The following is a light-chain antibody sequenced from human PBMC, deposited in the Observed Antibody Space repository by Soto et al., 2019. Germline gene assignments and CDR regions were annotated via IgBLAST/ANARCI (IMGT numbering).Light chain of an antibody. CDR2: DAS. V-gene: IGKV3-11*01. Sequence: EIVLTQSPATLSLSPGERATLSCRASQSVSSSLAWYQRKPGQAPRLLIYDASIRATGTPARFSGSGSGTDFTLTISSLEPEDFAVYYCQQRSNWPLLTFGGGTKVEIK. CDR1: QSVSSS. J-gene: IGKJ4*01. CDR3: QQRSNWPLLT.